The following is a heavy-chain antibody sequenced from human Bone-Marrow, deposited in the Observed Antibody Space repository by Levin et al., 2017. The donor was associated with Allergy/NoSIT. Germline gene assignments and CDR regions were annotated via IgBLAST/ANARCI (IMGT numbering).Heavy chain of an antibody. CDR1: GGSISSSSYY. Sequence: SETLSLTCTVSGGSISSSSYYWGWIRQPPGKGLEWIGSIYYSGSTYYNPSLKSRVTISVDTSKNQFSLKLSSVTAADTAVYYCANSMVRGVIPDYWGQGTLVTVSS. V-gene: IGHV4-39*01. J-gene: IGHJ4*02. CDR2: IYYSGST. CDR3: ANSMVRGVIPDY. D-gene: IGHD3-10*01.